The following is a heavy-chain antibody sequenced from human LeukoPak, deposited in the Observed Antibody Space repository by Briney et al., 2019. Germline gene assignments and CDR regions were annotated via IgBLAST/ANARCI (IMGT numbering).Heavy chain of an antibody. D-gene: IGHD3-10*01. CDR1: GGSISSSSYY. CDR2: TYYRGST. V-gene: IGHV4-39*01. Sequence: SETLSLTCTVSGGSISSSSYYWGWIRQPPGKGLEWIGSTYYRGSTYYNPSLESRVSISVDTSKNQFSLKLSSVTAADAAVYYCTSAGSYWVDSWGQGTLVTVSS. J-gene: IGHJ4*02. CDR3: TSAGSYWVDS.